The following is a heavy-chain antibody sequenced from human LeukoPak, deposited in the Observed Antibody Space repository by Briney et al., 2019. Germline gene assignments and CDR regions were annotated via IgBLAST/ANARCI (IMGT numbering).Heavy chain of an antibody. J-gene: IGHJ4*02. V-gene: IGHV4-39*07. CDR2: GDYSGGT. CDR1: GDSFSSVTDF. Sequence: SETLSLTCTVSGDSFSSVTDFWAWIRQPPGKGLEWIASGDYSGGTYNPSLENRVAISADMSKNQISLKLTSVTGADTAVYYCAGERGEEYSSGWYKTNFFDNWGQGIRVTVSS. D-gene: IGHD6-19*01. CDR3: AGERGEEYSSGWYKTNFFDN.